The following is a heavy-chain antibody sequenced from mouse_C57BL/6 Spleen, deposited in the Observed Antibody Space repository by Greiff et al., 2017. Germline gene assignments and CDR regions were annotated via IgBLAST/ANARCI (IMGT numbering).Heavy chain of an antibody. CDR1: GYTFTSYW. V-gene: IGHV1-72*01. CDR3: AGSYEYDWFAY. CDR2: IDPDSGGT. Sequence: QVQLQQPGAELVKPGASVKLSCKASGYTFTSYWMHWVKQRPGRGLEWIGRIDPDSGGTKYNEKFKSKATLTVDKPSSTAYMQLSSLTSEDSAVYYCAGSYEYDWFAYWGQGTLVTVSA. J-gene: IGHJ3*01. D-gene: IGHD2-4*01.